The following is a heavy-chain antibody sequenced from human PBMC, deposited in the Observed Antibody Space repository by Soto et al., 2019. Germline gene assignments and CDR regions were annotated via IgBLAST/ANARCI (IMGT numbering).Heavy chain of an antibody. J-gene: IGHJ4*02. Sequence: GGSLRLSCAASGFTFSSYAMHWVRQAPGKGLEYVSAISSNGGSTYYANSVKGRFTISRDNSKNTLYLQMGSLRAEDMAVYYCARESLGHDWLLYNGVLENWGQGTLVTVSS. CDR3: ARESLGHDWLLYNGVLEN. CDR1: GFTFSSYA. D-gene: IGHD3-9*01. CDR2: ISSNGGST. V-gene: IGHV3-64*01.